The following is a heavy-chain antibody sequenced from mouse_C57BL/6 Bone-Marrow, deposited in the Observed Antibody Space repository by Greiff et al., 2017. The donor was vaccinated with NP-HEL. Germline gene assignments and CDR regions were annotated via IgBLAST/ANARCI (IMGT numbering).Heavy chain of an antibody. CDR1: GYTFTSYW. V-gene: IGHV1-53*01. CDR3: ARITTVVATDFDY. J-gene: IGHJ2*01. Sequence: VKLQQPGTELVKPGASVKLSCKASGYTFTSYWMHWVKQRPGQGLEWIGNINPSNGGTNYNEKFKSKATLTVDKSSSTAYMQISSLTSEDSAVYYCARITTVVATDFDYWGQGTTRTVSS. CDR2: INPSNGGT. D-gene: IGHD1-1*01.